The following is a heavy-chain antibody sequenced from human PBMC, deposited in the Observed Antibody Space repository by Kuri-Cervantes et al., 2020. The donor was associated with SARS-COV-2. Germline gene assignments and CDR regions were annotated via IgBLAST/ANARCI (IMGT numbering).Heavy chain of an antibody. Sequence: ASVKVSCKASGYTFINFDLNWVRQAPGQGLECMGRISAYNGNTNYAQKFQGRVTMTTDTSTSTAYMDLRSLRSDDTAVYYCARSGSAPYYYYGMDVWGQGTTVTVSS. D-gene: IGHD3-10*01. CDR3: ARSGSAPYYYYGMDV. CDR1: GYTFINFD. J-gene: IGHJ6*02. CDR2: ISAYNGNT. V-gene: IGHV1-18*01.